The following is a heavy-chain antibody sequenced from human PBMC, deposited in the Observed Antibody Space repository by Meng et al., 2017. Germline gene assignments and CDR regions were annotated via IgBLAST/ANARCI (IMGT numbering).Heavy chain of an antibody. J-gene: IGHJ6*02. V-gene: IGHV3-43D*04. CDR2: ISCDGGST. CDR1: GFTFDDYA. D-gene: IGHD3-16*01. Sequence: GGSLKISCAASGFTFDDYAMHWVRQAPGKGLEWVSLISCDGGSTYYADSVKGRFTISRDNSKNSLYLQMNSLRAEDTALYYCAKDMTGGYYYYGMDVWGQGTTVTVSS. CDR3: AKDMTGGYYYYGMDV.